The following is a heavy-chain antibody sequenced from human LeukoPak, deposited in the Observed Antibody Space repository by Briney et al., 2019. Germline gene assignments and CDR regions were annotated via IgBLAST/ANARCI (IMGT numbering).Heavy chain of an antibody. V-gene: IGHV3-23*01. D-gene: IGHD3-22*01. CDR1: GFIFNNYG. CDR2: ISNDGGGT. J-gene: IGHJ5*02. Sequence: GGSLRLSCAASGFIFNNYGLIWVRQAPGKGLEWVSAISNDGGGTNYADFVKGRFTISRDNSKNTLFLQMNSLRAEDTALYYCAKGSSGYFVDLWGQGTLVTV. CDR3: AKGSSGYFVDL.